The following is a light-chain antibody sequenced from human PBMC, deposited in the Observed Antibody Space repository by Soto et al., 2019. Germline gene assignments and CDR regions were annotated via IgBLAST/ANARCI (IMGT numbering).Light chain of an antibody. CDR3: QQYGSSPPYT. CDR2: GSS. CDR1: QSVSNNY. Sequence: EVVLTQSPGTLSLSPGERATLSCRASQSVSNNYFAWYQQKPGQAPRLLIFGSSDRATGIPDRFSGSGSGTAFILTICRLEPEDFAVYYCQQYGSSPPYTFGQGTKLEIK. J-gene: IGKJ2*01. V-gene: IGKV3-20*01.